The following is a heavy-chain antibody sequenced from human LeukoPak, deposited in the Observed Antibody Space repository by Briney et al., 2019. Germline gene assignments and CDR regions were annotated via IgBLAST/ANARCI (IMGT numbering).Heavy chain of an antibody. CDR1: GFTFSNSA. D-gene: IGHD6-19*01. Sequence: GGSLRLSCAASGFTFSNSAMSWVRQAPGKGLEWVSTLSGSGITTYYADSVKGRFTISRDNSKNTLYPQMNSLRAEDTAVYYCAKGIYSSGWSYFDYWGHGTLVTVSS. V-gene: IGHV3-23*01. J-gene: IGHJ4*01. CDR2: LSGSGITT. CDR3: AKGIYSSGWSYFDY.